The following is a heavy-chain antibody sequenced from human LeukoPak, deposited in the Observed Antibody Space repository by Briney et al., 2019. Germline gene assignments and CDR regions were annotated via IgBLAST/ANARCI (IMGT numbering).Heavy chain of an antibody. CDR3: AGLVGRYSSGLYYYYFDY. D-gene: IGHD3-22*01. CDR2: MYLSGTT. V-gene: IGHV4-4*02. CDR1: GDSINSLDL. Sequence: SGTLSLTCTVSGDSINSLDLWSWVHQPPGKGLEWIGEMYLSGTTHSNPSVKSRVTISIDKSKNQFFLNLSSVTAADTAVYYCAGLVGRYSSGLYYYYFDYWGQGTLVTVSS. J-gene: IGHJ4*02.